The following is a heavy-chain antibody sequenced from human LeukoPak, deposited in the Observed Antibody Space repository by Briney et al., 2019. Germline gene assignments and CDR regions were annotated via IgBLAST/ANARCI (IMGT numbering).Heavy chain of an antibody. V-gene: IGHV4-34*01. Sequence: PSETLSLTCIVSGGSISSYYWSWIRQPPGKGLEWIGEINHSGSTNYNPSLKSRVTISVDTSKNQFSLKLSSVTAADTAVYYCARGRYFVPAATFDYWGQGTLVTVSS. D-gene: IGHD2-2*01. CDR1: GGSISSYY. CDR2: INHSGST. CDR3: ARGRYFVPAATFDY. J-gene: IGHJ4*02.